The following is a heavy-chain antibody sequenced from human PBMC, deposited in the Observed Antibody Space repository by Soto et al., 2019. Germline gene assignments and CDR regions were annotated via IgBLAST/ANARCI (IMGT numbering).Heavy chain of an antibody. CDR2: ISYDGSNK. V-gene: IGHV3-30-3*01. CDR3: ARSLPPYRAVAHMRFYYYYGMDV. Sequence: GGSLRLSCAASGFSFSSYALHWVRQAPGKGLEWLAVISYDGSNKYYADSVKGRFTISRDNSKNTLYLQMNSLRAEDTAVYYCARSLPPYRAVAHMRFYYYYGMDVWGQGTTVTVSS. CDR1: GFSFSSYA. D-gene: IGHD6-19*01. J-gene: IGHJ6*02.